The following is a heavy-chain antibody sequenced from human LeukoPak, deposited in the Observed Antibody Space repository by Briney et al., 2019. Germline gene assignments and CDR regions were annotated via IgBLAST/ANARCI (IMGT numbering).Heavy chain of an antibody. J-gene: IGHJ4*02. Sequence: SVKVSCEASGGTFSSYAISWVRQAPGQGLEWMGGIIPIFGTANYAQKFQGRVTITADESTSTAYVELSSLRFEDTAVYYCASGDLYYYDSSGIYYFDYWGQGTLVTVSS. CDR2: IIPIFGTA. D-gene: IGHD3-22*01. CDR1: GGTFSSYA. V-gene: IGHV1-69*13. CDR3: ASGDLYYYDSSGIYYFDY.